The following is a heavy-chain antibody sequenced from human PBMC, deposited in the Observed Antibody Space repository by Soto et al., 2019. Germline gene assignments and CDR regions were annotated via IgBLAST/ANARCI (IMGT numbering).Heavy chain of an antibody. CDR3: ASGAITMVRGVPTYGMDV. Sequence: QVQLVQSGAEVKKPGSSVKVSCKASGGTFSSYAITWVRQAPGQGLEGMGGIIPIFGTANYAQKFQGRVTITADEYTSTAYMELNSLRSEDTAVYYCASGAITMVRGVPTYGMDVWGLGTTVTVSS. J-gene: IGHJ6*02. D-gene: IGHD3-10*01. CDR2: IIPIFGTA. V-gene: IGHV1-69*01. CDR1: GGTFSSYA.